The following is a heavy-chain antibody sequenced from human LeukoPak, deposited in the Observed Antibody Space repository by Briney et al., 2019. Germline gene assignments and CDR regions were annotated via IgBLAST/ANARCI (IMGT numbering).Heavy chain of an antibody. CDR3: AKDGLAHYYDSSGYYIHH. V-gene: IGHV3-33*06. CDR2: IWYDGSNK. D-gene: IGHD3-22*01. J-gene: IGHJ4*02. CDR1: GFTFSSYG. Sequence: GGSLRLSCAASGFTFSSYGMHWVRQAPGKGLEWVAVIWYDGSNKYYADSVKGRFTISRDNSKNTLYLQMNSLRAEDTAVYYCAKDGLAHYYDSSGYYIHHWGQGTLVTVSS.